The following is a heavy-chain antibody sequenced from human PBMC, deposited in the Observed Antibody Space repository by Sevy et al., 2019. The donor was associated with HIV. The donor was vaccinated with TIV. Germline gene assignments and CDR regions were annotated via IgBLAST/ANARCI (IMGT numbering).Heavy chain of an antibody. CDR3: ARRLYGDYSDAFDI. CDR2: ISYSGNT. CDR1: GGSISSSDYY. D-gene: IGHD4-17*01. V-gene: IGHV4-30-4*01. J-gene: IGHJ3*02. Sequence: SETLSLTCTVPGGSISSSDYYWSWIRQPPGKGLEWIGYISYSGNTYYSPSLKSRVTISGDTSQNQLSLKLSSVTAADTAVYYCARRLYGDYSDAFDIWGQGTVVTVSS.